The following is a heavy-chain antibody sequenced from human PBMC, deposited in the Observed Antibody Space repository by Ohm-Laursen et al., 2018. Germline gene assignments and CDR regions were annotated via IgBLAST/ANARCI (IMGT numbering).Heavy chain of an antibody. CDR2: ISGSGGST. CDR1: AFTFSTYA. J-gene: IGHJ4*02. V-gene: IGHV3-23*01. CDR3: AKGSSSARPYYFDN. D-gene: IGHD6-13*01. Sequence: GSLRLSCAAPAFTFSTYAMTWVRQAPGKGLEWVSGISGSGGSTYYAGSVKGRFTISRDNAKNSLYLQMNSLRADDTAVYYCAKGSSSARPYYFDNWGQGTLFTVSS.